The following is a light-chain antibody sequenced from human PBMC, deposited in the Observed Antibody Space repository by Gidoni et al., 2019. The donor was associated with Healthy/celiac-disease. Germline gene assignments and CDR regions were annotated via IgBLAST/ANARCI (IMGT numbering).Light chain of an antibody. CDR2: GNS. CDR3: QSYDSSLSGSDVV. J-gene: IGLJ2*01. CDR1: SSNIGAGYD. V-gene: IGLV1-40*01. Sequence: QSVLTQPPSVSGAPGQSVTISCTRSSSNIGAGYDVHWYHQLPGTAPKLLIYGNSNRPSGVPDRFSGSKSGTSASLAITGLQAEDEADYYCQSYDSSLSGSDVVFGGGTKLTVL.